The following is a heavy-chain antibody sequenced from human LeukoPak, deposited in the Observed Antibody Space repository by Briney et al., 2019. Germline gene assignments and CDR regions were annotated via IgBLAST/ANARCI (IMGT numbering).Heavy chain of an antibody. D-gene: IGHD4-23*01. V-gene: IGHV3-23*01. CDR2: ISGSGGTT. CDR1: GFTFSTYA. J-gene: IGHJ4*02. CDR3: AKVAVVIPGVFDY. Sequence: GGSLRLSCAASGFTFSTYAMSWVRQAPGKGLEWVSTISGSGGTTYYADSVKGRFTISRDNSKNTLYLQINSLRAEDTAVYYCAKVAVVIPGVFDYWGQGTLVTVSS.